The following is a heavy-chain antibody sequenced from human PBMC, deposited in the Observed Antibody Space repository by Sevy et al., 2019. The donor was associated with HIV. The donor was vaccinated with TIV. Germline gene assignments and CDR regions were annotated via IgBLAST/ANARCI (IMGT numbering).Heavy chain of an antibody. J-gene: IGHJ6*03. Sequence: GGSLRLSCAASGFTFSSYSMNWVRQAPGKGLEWVSYISSSSSTIYYADSVKGRFTISRDNAKNSLYLQMNSLRDEDTAVYYCGRAGYYDFWSGYYSYYYYYMDVWGKGTTVTVSS. CDR3: GRAGYYDFWSGYYSYYYYYMDV. CDR2: ISSSSSTI. D-gene: IGHD3-3*01. CDR1: GFTFSSYS. V-gene: IGHV3-48*02.